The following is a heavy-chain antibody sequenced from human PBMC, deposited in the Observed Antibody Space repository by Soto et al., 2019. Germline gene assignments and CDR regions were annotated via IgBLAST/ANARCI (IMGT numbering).Heavy chain of an antibody. CDR3: ARDGWGILGVTGDDY. J-gene: IGHJ4*02. D-gene: IGHD1-26*01. Sequence: QVQLVESGGGVVQPGRSLRLSCAASGFTLSSYGMYWVRQAPGKGLEWVAVIWYDGSNKYYADSVKGRFTISRDNSKNTLYLQMNSLRAEDTAVYYCARDGWGILGVTGDDYWGQGTLVTVSS. V-gene: IGHV3-33*01. CDR2: IWYDGSNK. CDR1: GFTLSSYG.